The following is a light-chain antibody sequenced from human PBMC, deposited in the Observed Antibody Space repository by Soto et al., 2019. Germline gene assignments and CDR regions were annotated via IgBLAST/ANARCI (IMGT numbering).Light chain of an antibody. Sequence: EIVLTQSPGTLSLSPGERATLSCWARQSVSSSYLAWYQQKPGQAPRLLIYGASSRATGIPDRFRGSGFGTDFTLTISRLEPEDFAVYYCQQYGSSIVTFGQGTRLEIK. CDR1: QSVSSSY. J-gene: IGKJ5*01. CDR2: GAS. V-gene: IGKV3-20*01. CDR3: QQYGSSIVT.